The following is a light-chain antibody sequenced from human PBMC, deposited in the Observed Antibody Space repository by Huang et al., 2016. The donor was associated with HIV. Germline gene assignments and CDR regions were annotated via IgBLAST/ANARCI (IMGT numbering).Light chain of an antibody. CDR1: QDISTY. Sequence: DIQMTQSPSSLSASVGDRVTITCQASQDISTYLNWYQQKPGNAPKVLIYAASNLETGVPSRFSGSGSGTDVTVTISSLQPGDIATYYCQQYDNLPWTFGQGTKVEIK. CDR2: AAS. J-gene: IGKJ1*01. V-gene: IGKV1-33*01. CDR3: QQYDNLPWT.